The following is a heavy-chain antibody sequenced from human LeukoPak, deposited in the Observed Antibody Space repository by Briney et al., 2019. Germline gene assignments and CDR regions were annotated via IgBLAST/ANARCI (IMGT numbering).Heavy chain of an antibody. D-gene: IGHD3-22*01. CDR3: ARDAGGYYDSYRGDAFDI. V-gene: IGHV4-31*02. J-gene: IGHJ3*02. CDR2: IYYSGST. CDR1: GGSISSGGYY. Sequence: SETLSLTWTVSGGSISSGGYYWSWIRQHPGKGLEWIGYIYYSGSTYYNPSLKSRVTISVDTSKNQFSLKLSSVTAADTAVYYCARDAGGYYDSYRGDAFDIWGQGTMVTVSS.